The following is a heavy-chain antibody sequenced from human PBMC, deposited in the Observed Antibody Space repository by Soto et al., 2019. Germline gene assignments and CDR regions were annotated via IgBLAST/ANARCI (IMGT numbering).Heavy chain of an antibody. J-gene: IGHJ5*02. Sequence: GGSLRLSCAASGFTFSSYSMNWVRQAPGKGLEWVSSISSSSSYIYYADSVKGRFTISRDNAKNSLYLQMNSLRAEDTAVYYCARDVSAMVRGAPMAPWGQGTLVTVS. D-gene: IGHD3-10*01. CDR3: ARDVSAMVRGAPMAP. CDR1: GFTFSSYS. V-gene: IGHV3-21*01. CDR2: ISSSSSYI.